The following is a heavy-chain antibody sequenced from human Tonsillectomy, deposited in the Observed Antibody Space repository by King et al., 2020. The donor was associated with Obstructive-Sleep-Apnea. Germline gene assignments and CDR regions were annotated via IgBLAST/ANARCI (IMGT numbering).Heavy chain of an antibody. CDR2: ISYDGSNK. CDR3: AKRRDYDVWSGYYGGAEY. CDR1: GFTFSSYG. Sequence: VQLVESGGGVVQPGRSLRLSCAASGFTFSSYGMHWVRQAPGKGLEWVAVISYDGSNKYYADSVKGRFTISRDNSKNTLYLQMNSLRAEDTAVYYCAKRRDYDVWSGYYGGAEYWGEGTLGTVST. V-gene: IGHV3-30*18. J-gene: IGHJ4*02. D-gene: IGHD3-3*01.